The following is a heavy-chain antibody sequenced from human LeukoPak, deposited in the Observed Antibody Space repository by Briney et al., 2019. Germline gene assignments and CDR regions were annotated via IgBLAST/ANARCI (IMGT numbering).Heavy chain of an antibody. J-gene: IGHJ5*02. CDR3: VRDTGGYYPNRLDP. CDR1: GFTFGDYA. V-gene: IGHV3-49*04. Sequence: PGRSLRLSCPGSGFTFGDYAINWVRQAPGKGLDWVGLIRKTSHGGTADYAASVKRRFIIYRGDSKSLTYLALHSLKTAYTALDVCVRDTGGYYPNRLDPWGEGPLV. CDR2: IRKTSHGGTA. D-gene: IGHD3-22*01.